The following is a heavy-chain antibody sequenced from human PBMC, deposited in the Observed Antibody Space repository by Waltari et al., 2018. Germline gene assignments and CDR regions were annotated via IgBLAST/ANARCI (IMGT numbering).Heavy chain of an antibody. CDR2: IKSDGSST. V-gene: IGHV3-74*01. D-gene: IGHD2-21*01. J-gene: IGHJ3*02. CDR3: AKSDWIEI. Sequence: EVQLVESGGGLVQHGGSLRLPCAASGFTFSVYWMHWVRQAPGKGLEWVSRIKSDGSSTSYADSVKGRFTVSRDNAKNTLYLQMNSLGVEDTAVYYCAKSDWIEIWGQGTMVTVSS. CDR1: GFTFSVYW.